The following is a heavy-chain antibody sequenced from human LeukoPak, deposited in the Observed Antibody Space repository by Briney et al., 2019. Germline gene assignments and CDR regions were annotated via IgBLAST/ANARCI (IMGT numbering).Heavy chain of an antibody. J-gene: IGHJ4*02. CDR3: ARGPGSSSPGFN. CDR2: IYHSGST. Sequence: NPSETLSLTCTVSGYSISSGYYWGWIRQPPGKGLEWIGSIYHSGSTYYNPSLKSRVTISVDTSKNQFSLKLSSVTDADTAVYYCARGPGSSSPGFNWGQGTLVTVSS. CDR1: GYSISSGYY. D-gene: IGHD6-6*01. V-gene: IGHV4-38-2*02.